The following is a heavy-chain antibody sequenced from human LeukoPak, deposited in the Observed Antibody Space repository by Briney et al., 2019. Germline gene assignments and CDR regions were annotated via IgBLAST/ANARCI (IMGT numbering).Heavy chain of an antibody. CDR2: IRYDGSNK. D-gene: IGHD4-17*01. V-gene: IGHV3-33*08. CDR1: GLIFRSYA. CDR3: ARPYGDYYFDY. J-gene: IGHJ4*02. Sequence: GGSLRLSCAASGLIFRSYAMSWVRQAPGKGLEWVAFIRYDGSNKYYADSVKGRFTISRDNSKNTVYLQMNSLRAEDSAIYYCARPYGDYYFDYWGQGTLVTVSS.